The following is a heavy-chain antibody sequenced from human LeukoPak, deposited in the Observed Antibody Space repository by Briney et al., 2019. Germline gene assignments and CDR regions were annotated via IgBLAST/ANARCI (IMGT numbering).Heavy chain of an antibody. Sequence: SETLSLTCTVSGGSISSDDYSWSWIRQPPGEGLEWIGHIFYSGSTYYNPSLRSRLTISVDTSKNQFSLKLSSVTAADTAVYYCARDFAEGDYGKFDYWGQGTLVTVSS. J-gene: IGHJ4*02. CDR2: IFYSGST. CDR3: ARDFAEGDYGKFDY. CDR1: GGSISSDDYS. V-gene: IGHV4-30-4*08. D-gene: IGHD4/OR15-4a*01.